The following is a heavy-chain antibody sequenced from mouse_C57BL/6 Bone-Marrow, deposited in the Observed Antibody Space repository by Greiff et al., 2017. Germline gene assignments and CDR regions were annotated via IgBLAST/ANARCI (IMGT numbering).Heavy chain of an antibody. CDR1: GYIFTEYT. CDR3: ARHERYYDYEGYFDY. V-gene: IGHV1-62-2*01. J-gene: IGHJ2*01. Sequence: VQLQQSGAELVKPGASVKLSCKASGYIFTEYTIHWVKQRSGQGLEWIGWFYPGSGSIKYNERFKDKATLTADKSSHTVYMALSRLTSEDSAVYFCARHERYYDYEGYFDYWGQGTTLTVSS. CDR2: FYPGSGSI. D-gene: IGHD2-4*01.